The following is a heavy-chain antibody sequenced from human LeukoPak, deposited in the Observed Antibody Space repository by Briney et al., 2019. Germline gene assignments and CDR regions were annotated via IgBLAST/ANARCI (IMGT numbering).Heavy chain of an antibody. CDR1: GFSFSSFA. D-gene: IGHD6-19*01. V-gene: IGHV3-23*01. CDR2: ISGGGSYT. CDR3: AKRITVSAGYYLDS. Sequence: GGTLRLSCVGSGFSFSSFAMSWVRQAPGKGLEWVSTISGGGSYTYFADSVKGRFTVSRDDSKSMHFLQMNSLRPEDTALYFCAKRITVSAGYYLDSWGRGTLVTVSS. J-gene: IGHJ4*02.